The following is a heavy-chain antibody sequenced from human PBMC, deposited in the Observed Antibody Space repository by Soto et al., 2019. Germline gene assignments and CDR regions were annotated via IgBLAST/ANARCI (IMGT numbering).Heavy chain of an antibody. Sequence: QLLESGGGLVQPGGSLRLSCAASGFTFSSYSMNWVRQAPGKGLQCVATVGGGGENIFYADSVKGRFTISRDDSQNMVFPQMNSLRPEDTAVYFCAKRDSGSGRSPPLINYWGQGTLVTVSS. J-gene: IGHJ4*02. V-gene: IGHV3-23*01. CDR1: GFTFSSYS. CDR2: VGGGGENI. D-gene: IGHD3-10*01. CDR3: AKRDSGSGRSPPLINY.